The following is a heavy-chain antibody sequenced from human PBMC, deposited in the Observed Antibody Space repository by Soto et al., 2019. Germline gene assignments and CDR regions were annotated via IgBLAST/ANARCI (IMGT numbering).Heavy chain of an antibody. CDR2: INADGSEK. D-gene: IGHD3-9*01. Sequence: EVQLVESGGGLVQPGGSLRFSGASSGFTSSQYWMTWVCQAPGKGLEWVANINADGSEKNYVDSVKGRFTISRDNARNSLYLEMNSLRSEDTAVYYCARDSSPRRGNIWYDSFDIWGQGTMVSVCS. CDR1: GFTSSQYW. V-gene: IGHV3-7*05. CDR3: ARDSSPRRGNIWYDSFDI. J-gene: IGHJ3*02.